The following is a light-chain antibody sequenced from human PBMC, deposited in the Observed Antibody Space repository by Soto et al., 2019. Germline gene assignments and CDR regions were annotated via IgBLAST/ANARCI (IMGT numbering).Light chain of an antibody. CDR2: GAS. Sequence: EIVLTQSPGTLSVSPGERATLSCRASQSVSSFFLAWYQLKPGQAPRLLIYGASSRATGIPDRFSGSGSGTDFTLTVSRLEPEDFAVYYCQQYGSSPGTFGQGTKLEIK. J-gene: IGKJ1*01. V-gene: IGKV3-20*01. CDR1: QSVSSFF. CDR3: QQYGSSPGT.